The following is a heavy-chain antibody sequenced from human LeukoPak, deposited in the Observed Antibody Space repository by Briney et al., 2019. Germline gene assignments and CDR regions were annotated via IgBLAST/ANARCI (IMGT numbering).Heavy chain of an antibody. V-gene: IGHV3-53*01. Sequence: PGGSLRLSCAASGFTVSSNYMSWVRQAPGKGLEWVSVIYSGGSTYYADSVKGRFTISRDNSKNTLYLQMNSLRAEDTAVYYCARQLYYGSGSPLDYWGQGTLVTVSS. CDR3: ARQLYYGSGSPLDY. D-gene: IGHD3-10*01. CDR1: GFTVSSNY. CDR2: IYSGGST. J-gene: IGHJ4*02.